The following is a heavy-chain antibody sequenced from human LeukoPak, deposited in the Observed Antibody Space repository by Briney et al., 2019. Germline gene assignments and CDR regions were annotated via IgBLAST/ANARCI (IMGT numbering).Heavy chain of an antibody. Sequence: GGSLRLSCSASGFPFSSYAMHWVRQAPGKGLEYVSAISDSGGSTYYADSVKGRFTISRDNAKNTMYLQMNSLRAEDTAVYYCAADGEYAFQVWGQGTMVTVSS. V-gene: IGHV3-64*04. D-gene: IGHD5-24*01. CDR1: GFPFSSYA. J-gene: IGHJ3*01. CDR3: AADGEYAFQV. CDR2: ISDSGGST.